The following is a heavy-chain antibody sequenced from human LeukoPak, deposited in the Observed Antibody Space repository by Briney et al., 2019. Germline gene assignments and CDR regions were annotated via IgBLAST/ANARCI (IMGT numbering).Heavy chain of an antibody. J-gene: IGHJ4*02. D-gene: IGHD4/OR15-4a*01. Sequence: SETLSLTCAVYGGSFSGYYWSWIRQPPGKGLEWIGEINHSGSTSYNPSLKSRVTISVDTSKNQFSLKLSSVTAADTAVYYCARGLYGAYDYWGQGTLVTVSS. CDR3: ARGLYGAYDY. CDR1: GGSFSGYY. CDR2: INHSGST. V-gene: IGHV4-34*01.